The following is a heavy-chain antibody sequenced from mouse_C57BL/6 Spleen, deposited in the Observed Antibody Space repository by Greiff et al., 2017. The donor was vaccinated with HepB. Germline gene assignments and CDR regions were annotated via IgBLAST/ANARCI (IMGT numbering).Heavy chain of an antibody. V-gene: IGHV1-72*01. CDR2: IDPNSGGT. Sequence: QVQLQQPGAELVKPGASVKLSCKASGYTFTSYWMHWVKQRPGRGLEWIGRIDPNSGGTKYNEKFKSKATLTADKPSSTAYMQLSSLTSEDSAVYYCARGGGQLRPVWYFDYWGQGTTLTVAS. D-gene: IGHD3-2*02. CDR3: ARGGGQLRPVWYFDY. CDR1: GYTFTSYW. J-gene: IGHJ2*01.